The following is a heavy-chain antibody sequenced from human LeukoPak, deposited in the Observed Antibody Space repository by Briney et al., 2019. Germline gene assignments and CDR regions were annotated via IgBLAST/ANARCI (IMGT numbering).Heavy chain of an antibody. J-gene: IGHJ4*02. CDR2: INPNSGGT. CDR3: ARDSIHYDFWSGLDY. V-gene: IGHV1/OR15-1*02. D-gene: IGHD3-3*01. CDR1: GYIFTDYY. Sequence: ASVKVSCKASGYIFTDYYMHWVRQAPGQELGWMGRINPNSGGTNYAQKFQGRVTMTRDTSISTAYTELSSLRSEDTAVYYCARDSIHYDFWSGLDYWGQGTLVTVSS.